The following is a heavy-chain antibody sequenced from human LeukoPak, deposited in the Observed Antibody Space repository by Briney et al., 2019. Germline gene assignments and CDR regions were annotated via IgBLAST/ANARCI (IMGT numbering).Heavy chain of an antibody. J-gene: IGHJ3*02. Sequence: GGSLRLSCAASGFTFSDYYMGWIRQAPGKGLEWVSYISDSGSTIYYADSVKGRFTISRDNAKNSLYLQMNSLRAEGTAVYYCARDTVFDIWGQGTMVTVSS. D-gene: IGHD2-8*02. CDR2: ISDSGSTI. V-gene: IGHV3-11*04. CDR1: GFTFSDYY. CDR3: ARDTVFDI.